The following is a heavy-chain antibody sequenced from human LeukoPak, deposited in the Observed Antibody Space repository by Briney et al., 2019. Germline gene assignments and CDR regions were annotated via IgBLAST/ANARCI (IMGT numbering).Heavy chain of an antibody. Sequence: GGSLRLSCAASGFTFSSYAMHWVRQAPGKGLEYVSAISSNGGSTYYANSVKGRFTISRDNSKNTLYLQMGSLRAEDMAVYYCARGCSSSEYYYYYMDVWGKGTTVTVSS. CDR3: ARGCSSSEYYYYYMDV. CDR1: GFTFSSYA. CDR2: ISSNGGST. V-gene: IGHV3-64*01. J-gene: IGHJ6*03. D-gene: IGHD6-6*01.